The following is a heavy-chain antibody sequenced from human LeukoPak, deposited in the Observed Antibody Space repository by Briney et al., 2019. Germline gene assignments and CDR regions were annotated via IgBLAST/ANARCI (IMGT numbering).Heavy chain of an antibody. CDR3: ARGHGWTLEDNWFDP. CDR1: GFTFSSYS. D-gene: IGHD6-19*01. J-gene: IGHJ5*02. V-gene: IGHV3-21*01. Sequence: GGSLRLSCAASGFTFSSYSMNWVRQAPGKGLEWVTSISSSSSYIYYADSVKGRFTISRDNAKNSLYLQMNSLRAEDTAVYYCARGHGWTLEDNWFDPWGQGTLVTVSS. CDR2: ISSSSSYI.